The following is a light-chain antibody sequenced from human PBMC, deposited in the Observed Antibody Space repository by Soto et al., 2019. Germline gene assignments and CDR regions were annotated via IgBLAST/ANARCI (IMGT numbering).Light chain of an antibody. CDR1: QTVSITY. CDR3: QQYVRSHT. V-gene: IGKV3-20*01. J-gene: IGKJ4*01. Sequence: EIVLTQSPGTLSLSPGESATLSCRASQTVSITYLTWYQQKPGQAPRLLIYGASIRATGIPDRLNGSGSGTDFTLPINGVEPEDFAVYYWQQYVRSHTFGVGTKVDIK. CDR2: GAS.